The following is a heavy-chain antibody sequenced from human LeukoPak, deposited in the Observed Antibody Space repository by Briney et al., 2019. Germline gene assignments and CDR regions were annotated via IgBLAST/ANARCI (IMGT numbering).Heavy chain of an antibody. Sequence: GGSLRHSCAASGFTFSSYSMNWVRQAPGKGLEWVSYISSSSSTIYYADSVKGRFTISRDNAKNSRYLQMNSLRAEDTAVYYCARVVGGLGYCSSTSCYYYMDVWGKGTTVTVSS. J-gene: IGHJ6*03. V-gene: IGHV3-48*04. CDR1: GFTFSSYS. CDR3: ARVVGGLGYCSSTSCYYYMDV. CDR2: ISSSSSTI. D-gene: IGHD2-2*01.